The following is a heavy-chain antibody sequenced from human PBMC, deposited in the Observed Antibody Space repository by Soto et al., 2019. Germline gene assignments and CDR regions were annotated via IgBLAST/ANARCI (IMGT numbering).Heavy chain of an antibody. CDR2: IYYSGST. V-gene: IGHV4-31*03. CDR3: ARSSELGYCSSTSCHRGAFDI. Sequence: PSETLSLTCTVSGGSISSGGYYWSWIRQHPGKGLEWIGYIYYSGSTYYNPSLKSRVTISVDTSKNQFSLKLSSVTAADTAVYYCARSSELGYCSSTSCHRGAFDIWGQGTMVTVSS. D-gene: IGHD2-2*01. CDR1: GGSISSGGYY. J-gene: IGHJ3*02.